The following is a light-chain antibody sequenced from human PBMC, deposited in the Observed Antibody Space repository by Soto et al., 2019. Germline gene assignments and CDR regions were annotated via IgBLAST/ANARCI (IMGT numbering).Light chain of an antibody. V-gene: IGLV2-14*03. CDR3: CSYTTSNTRQIV. J-gene: IGLJ1*01. Sequence: QSVLTQPASVSGSPGQSITISCTGTSSDVGGYNYVPWYQHHPGKAPKLMIYDVSNRPSGVSNRFSGSKSGNTASLTISGLHPEDEADYYCCSYTTSNTRQIVCGTGTKVTLL. CDR2: DVS. CDR1: SSDVGGYNY.